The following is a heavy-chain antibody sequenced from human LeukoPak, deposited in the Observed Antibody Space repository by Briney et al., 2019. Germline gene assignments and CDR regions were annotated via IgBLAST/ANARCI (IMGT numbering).Heavy chain of an antibody. D-gene: IGHD6-6*01. CDR2: IKPDGSEG. J-gene: IGHJ5*02. CDR3: VRYTAARRFDP. Sequence: PGGSLRLSCAASGFFFRNYWMSWVRQPPGKGLEWVANIKPDGSEGWHVDSAKGRLTISRDNAKNSLYLQMNSLRVEDTAVYYCVRYTAARRFDPWGQGTLVTVSS. CDR1: GFFFRNYW. V-gene: IGHV3-7*03.